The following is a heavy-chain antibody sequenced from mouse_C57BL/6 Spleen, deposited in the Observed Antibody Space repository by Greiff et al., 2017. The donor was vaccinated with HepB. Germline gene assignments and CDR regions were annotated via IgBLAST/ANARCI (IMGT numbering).Heavy chain of an antibody. CDR1: GYSFTSYY. Sequence: QVQLKESGPELVKPGASVKISCKASGYSFTSYYIHWVKQRPGQGLEWIGWIYPGSGNTKYNEKFKGKATLTADTSSSTAYMQLSSLTSEDSAVYYCARGGSLAMDYWGQGTSVTVSS. V-gene: IGHV1-66*01. J-gene: IGHJ4*01. CDR2: IYPGSGNT. CDR3: ARGGSLAMDY.